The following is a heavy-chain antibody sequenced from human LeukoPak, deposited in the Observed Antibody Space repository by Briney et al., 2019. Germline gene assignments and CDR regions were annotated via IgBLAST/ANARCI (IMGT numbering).Heavy chain of an antibody. J-gene: IGHJ3*02. D-gene: IGHD5-24*01. CDR3: ATDGEMATILADAFDI. Sequence: GASVKVSCKVSGYTLTELSMHWVRQAPGKGREWMGGFDPEDGETIYAQKFQGRVTMTEDTSTDTAYMELSSLRSEDTAVYYCATDGEMATILADAFDIWGQGTMVTVSS. V-gene: IGHV1-24*01. CDR2: FDPEDGET. CDR1: GYTLTELS.